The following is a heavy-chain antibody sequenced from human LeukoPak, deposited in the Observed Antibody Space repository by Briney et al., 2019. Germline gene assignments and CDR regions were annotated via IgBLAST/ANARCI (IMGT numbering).Heavy chain of an antibody. Sequence: ASVKVSCKASGYTFTKSYIHWVRQAPGQRLEWVGLINPGGDNTHYAQNFQGRVTMTSDTSARTVYMELSRLRYEDTAIYYCARIRDGYNDAYDIWGQGTVVTVPS. CDR3: ARIRDGYNDAYDI. CDR1: GYTFTKSY. J-gene: IGHJ3*02. CDR2: INPGGDNT. D-gene: IGHD5-24*01. V-gene: IGHV1-46*01.